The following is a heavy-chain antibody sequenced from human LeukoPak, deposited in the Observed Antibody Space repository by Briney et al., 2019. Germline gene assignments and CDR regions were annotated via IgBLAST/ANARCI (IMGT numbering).Heavy chain of an antibody. J-gene: IGHJ3*02. CDR3: ARVHCSGASCYSGAFDI. V-gene: IGHV4-38-2*02. CDR2: IYYSGST. CDR1: GYSISSGYY. Sequence: PSETLSLTCTVSGYSISSGYYWGWIRQPPGKGLEWIGSIYYSGSTYYNPSLKSRVTISVDTSKNQFSLKLSSVTAADTAVYYCARVHCSGASCYSGAFDIWGQGTMVTVSS. D-gene: IGHD2-15*01.